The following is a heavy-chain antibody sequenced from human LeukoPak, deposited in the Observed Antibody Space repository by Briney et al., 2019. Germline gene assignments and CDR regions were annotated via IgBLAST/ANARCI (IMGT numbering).Heavy chain of an antibody. CDR2: INPYNGGT. J-gene: IGHJ5*02. Sequence: ASVKVSCKASGYTFSDYFIHWVRQAPGQGLEWMGRINPYNGGTTYAQSFQGRVTLTRDTSITTVYLELTGLRSDDTAIYYCASLQGGNSDWLDPWGQGTLVTVSS. CDR1: GYTFSDYF. D-gene: IGHD4-23*01. V-gene: IGHV1-2*06. CDR3: ASLQGGNSDWLDP.